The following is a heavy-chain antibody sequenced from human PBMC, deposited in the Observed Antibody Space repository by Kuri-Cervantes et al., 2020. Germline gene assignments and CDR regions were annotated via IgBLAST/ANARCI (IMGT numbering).Heavy chain of an antibody. CDR1: GYAFTSYV. CDR2: TSVYNLYT. CDR3: ARGIWDFYYYMDV. V-gene: IGHV1-18*01. D-gene: IGHD1-26*01. Sequence: ASVKVSCKASGYAFTSYVINWVRQAPGQGLEWMGRTSVYNLYTSYAQKFQGRVTMTTDTSTDTAYMELRSLRSDDTAVYYCARGIWDFYYYMDVWGKGTTVTVSS. J-gene: IGHJ6*03.